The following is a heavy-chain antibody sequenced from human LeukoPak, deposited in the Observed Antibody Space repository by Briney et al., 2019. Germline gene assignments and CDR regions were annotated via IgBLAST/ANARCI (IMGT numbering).Heavy chain of an antibody. D-gene: IGHD6-13*01. V-gene: IGHV3-21*01. CDR3: ARDASDDLIAAALYYFDY. CDR2: ISSSSSYI. Sequence: PGGSLGLSCAASGFTFSSYSMNWVRQAPGKGLEWVSSISSSSSYIYYADSVKGRFTISRDNAKNSLYLQMNSLRAEDTGVYYCARDASDDLIAAALYYFDYWGQGTLVTVSS. J-gene: IGHJ4*02. CDR1: GFTFSSYS.